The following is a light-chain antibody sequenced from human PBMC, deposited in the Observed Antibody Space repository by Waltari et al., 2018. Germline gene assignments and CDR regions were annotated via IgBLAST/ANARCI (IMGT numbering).Light chain of an antibody. CDR3: SSHTSNSVVV. J-gene: IGLJ2*01. Sequence: QSALTQPASVSGSPGQPITISCPGTTIDVGGYTYVSWYQQHPGKAPKVMIYDVSNRPSGVSNRFSGSKSGNTASLTISGLQAEDEAEYYCSSHTSNSVVVFGGGTKLTVL. V-gene: IGLV2-14*03. CDR2: DVS. CDR1: TIDVGGYTY.